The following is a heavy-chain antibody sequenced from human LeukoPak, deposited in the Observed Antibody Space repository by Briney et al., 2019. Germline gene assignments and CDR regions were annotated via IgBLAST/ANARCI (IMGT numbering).Heavy chain of an antibody. V-gene: IGHV3-30*02. J-gene: IGHJ4*02. Sequence: GGSLRLSCAASGFTFTNYGMHWVRQAPGKGLEWVAFIRYDGSNKYYADSVKGRFTISRDNVKNSLYLQMDSLRGEDTAVYYCARAYCSSTSCFGWGQGTLVTVSS. D-gene: IGHD2-2*01. CDR3: ARAYCSSTSCFG. CDR2: IRYDGSNK. CDR1: GFTFTNYG.